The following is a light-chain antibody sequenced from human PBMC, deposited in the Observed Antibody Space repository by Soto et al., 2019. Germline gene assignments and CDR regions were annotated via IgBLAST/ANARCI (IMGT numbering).Light chain of an antibody. Sequence: DIQMTQSPSSLSASVGDRVTISCRSSQSVFKYLNWYQQRPGKAPNLLVYEATSLETGVSSRFSGSGSGKEFTLNISSLQPEDFATYYCQQSYVSPWTFGQGTKVEI. J-gene: IGKJ1*01. V-gene: IGKV1-39*01. CDR1: QSVFKY. CDR3: QQSYVSPWT. CDR2: EAT.